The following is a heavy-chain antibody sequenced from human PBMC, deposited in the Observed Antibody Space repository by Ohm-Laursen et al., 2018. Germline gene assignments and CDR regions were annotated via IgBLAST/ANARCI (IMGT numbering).Heavy chain of an antibody. D-gene: IGHD2-15*01. CDR2: INPNSGGT. CDR1: GYTFTGYY. Sequence: ASVKVSCKASGYTFTGYYMHWVRQAPGQGLEWMGWINPNSGGTNYAQKFQGRVTMTRDTSISTAYMELSRLRFDDTAVYYCARRIAATLYLFDYWGQGTLVTVPS. V-gene: IGHV1-2*02. J-gene: IGHJ4*02. CDR3: ARRIAATLYLFDY.